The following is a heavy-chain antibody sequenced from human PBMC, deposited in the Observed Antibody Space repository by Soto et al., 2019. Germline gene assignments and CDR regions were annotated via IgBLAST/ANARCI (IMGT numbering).Heavy chain of an antibody. V-gene: IGHV3-74*01. CDR2: INSDGSST. J-gene: IGHJ5*02. D-gene: IGHD6-13*01. Sequence: GGSLRLSCAASGFTFSSYWMHWVRQAPGKGLVWVSRINSDGSSTSYADSVKGRFTISRDNAKNALYLQMNSLRAEDTAVYYCVRVARGEEQQLKRGSYNWFDPWGQGTLVTVSS. CDR3: VRVARGEEQQLKRGSYNWFDP. CDR1: GFTFSSYW.